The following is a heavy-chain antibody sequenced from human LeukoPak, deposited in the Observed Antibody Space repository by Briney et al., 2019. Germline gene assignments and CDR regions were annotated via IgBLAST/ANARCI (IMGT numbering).Heavy chain of an antibody. CDR2: INHSGST. J-gene: IGHJ4*02. V-gene: IGHV4-34*01. CDR1: GGSFSGYY. D-gene: IGHD6-13*01. CDR3: ARLTYSSSWYLTTDY. Sequence: SETLSLTCAVYGGSFSGYYWSWIRQPPGKGLEWIGEINHSGSTNYNPSLKSRVTISVDTSKNQFSLKLNSVTAADTAVYYCARLTYSSSWYLTTDYWGQGTLVTVSS.